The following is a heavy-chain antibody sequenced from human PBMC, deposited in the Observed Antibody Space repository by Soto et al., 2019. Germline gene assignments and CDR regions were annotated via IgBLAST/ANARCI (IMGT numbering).Heavy chain of an antibody. Sequence: QVQLQESGPGLVKPSETLSLTCTVSGGSVSSGSYYWSWIRQPPGKGLEWIGYIYYSGSTNYNPSLKSRVTISVDTSKNQFSLKLSSVTAADTAVYYCASVYYYGSGSYPPDYLGQGTLVTVSS. CDR3: ASVYYYGSGSYPPDY. D-gene: IGHD3-10*01. CDR2: IYYSGST. CDR1: GGSVSSGSYY. V-gene: IGHV4-61*01. J-gene: IGHJ4*02.